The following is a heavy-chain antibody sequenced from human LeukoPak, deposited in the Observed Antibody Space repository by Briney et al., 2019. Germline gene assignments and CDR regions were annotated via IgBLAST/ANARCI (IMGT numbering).Heavy chain of an antibody. CDR2: ISGSGGST. CDR1: GFTFSTYA. D-gene: IGHD3-3*01. J-gene: IGHJ4*02. Sequence: GGSLRLSCAASGFTFSTYAMTWVRQAPGKGLEWVSGISGSGGSTYYVDSVKGRFIISRDNSKNTVDVQMNSLRAEDTAVYYCAKGSGAYFPDPFDYWGQGSLVTVSS. CDR3: AKGSGAYFPDPFDY. V-gene: IGHV3-23*01.